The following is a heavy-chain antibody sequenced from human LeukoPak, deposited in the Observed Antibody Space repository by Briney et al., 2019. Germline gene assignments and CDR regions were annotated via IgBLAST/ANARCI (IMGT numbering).Heavy chain of an antibody. J-gene: IGHJ4*02. CDR1: GFTFSSYA. D-gene: IGHD3-3*01. CDR3: ARPTNFYDFPHVGIDY. Sequence: PGGSLRLSCAASGFTFSSYAMHWVRQAPGKGLEWVAVISYDGSNKYYADSVKGRFTVSRDNSKNTLYLQMNSLRAEDTAVYYCARPTNFYDFPHVGIDYWGQGTLVTVSS. CDR2: ISYDGSNK. V-gene: IGHV3-30-3*01.